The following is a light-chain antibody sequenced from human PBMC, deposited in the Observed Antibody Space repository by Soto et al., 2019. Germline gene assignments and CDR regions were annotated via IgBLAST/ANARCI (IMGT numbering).Light chain of an antibody. Sequence: DIPMTQSPSTLSASVGDRVTITCRASQSFSSWLAWYQQKPGKSPKVLIYKASILQSGVPSRFSGSGSGTEFTLNISSLQPDDFATYYCQQYESLPWTFGQGTKVESK. CDR3: QQYESLPWT. V-gene: IGKV1-5*03. CDR1: QSFSSW. J-gene: IGKJ1*01. CDR2: KAS.